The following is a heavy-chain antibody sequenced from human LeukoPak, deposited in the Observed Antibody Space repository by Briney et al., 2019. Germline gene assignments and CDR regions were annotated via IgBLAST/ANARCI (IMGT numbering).Heavy chain of an antibody. CDR3: ARVACGGDCYSVRFDYYYYMDV. V-gene: IGHV1-18*01. CDR2: ISAYNGNT. J-gene: IGHJ6*03. Sequence: ASVKVSCKASGYTFTSYGISWVRQAPGQGLEWMGWISAYNGNTNYAQKLQGRVTMTTDTSTSTAYMELGSLRSDDTAVYYCARVACGGDCYSVRFDYYYYMDVWGKGTTVTVSS. CDR1: GYTFTSYG. D-gene: IGHD2-21*01.